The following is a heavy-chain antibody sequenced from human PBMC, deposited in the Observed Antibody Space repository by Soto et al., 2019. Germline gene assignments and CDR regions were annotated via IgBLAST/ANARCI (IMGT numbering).Heavy chain of an antibody. V-gene: IGHV1-18*04. D-gene: IGHD2-15*01. CDR1: GYTFTNHC. J-gene: IGHJ4*02. Sequence: ASVNVSCQACGYTFTNHCISWVRQAPGQGLEGMGWISGYNVNTNYAQKLQGRVTMTTDTSTSTAYMEFSRLRSDGTAVYYSASFAAQKRYFGGTFDYWGQGTRVTVSS. CDR3: ASFAAQKRYFGGTFDY. CDR2: ISGYNVNT.